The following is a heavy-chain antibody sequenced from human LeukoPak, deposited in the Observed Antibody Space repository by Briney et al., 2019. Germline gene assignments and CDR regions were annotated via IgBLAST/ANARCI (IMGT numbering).Heavy chain of an antibody. Sequence: PGGSLRLSCAASGFTFSSYTMNWVRPAPGKGLEWVSSISRSSSYIYYADSVKGRFTISRDNAMNSLDLQMNSLRAEDTAVYYCARGREGIAARWWVEEPRWYFFDPWGQGTLVTVSS. V-gene: IGHV3-21*01. CDR3: ARGREGIAARWWVEEPRWYFFDP. CDR2: ISRSSSYI. D-gene: IGHD6-6*01. CDR1: GFTFSSYT. J-gene: IGHJ5*02.